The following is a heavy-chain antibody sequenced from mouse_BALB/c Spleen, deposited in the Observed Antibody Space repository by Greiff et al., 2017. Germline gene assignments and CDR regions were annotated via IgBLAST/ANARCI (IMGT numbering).Heavy chain of an antibody. CDR3: TRSEGYDDAMDY. Sequence: QVQLQQPGAELVRPGASVKLSCKASGYTFTSYWINWVKQRPGQGLEWIGNIYPSDSYTNYNQKFKDKATLTVDKSSSTAYMQLSSPTSEDSAVYYCTRSEGYDDAMDYWGQGTSVTVSS. CDR2: IYPSDSYT. D-gene: IGHD2-2*01. CDR1: GYTFTSYW. J-gene: IGHJ4*01. V-gene: IGHV1-69*02.